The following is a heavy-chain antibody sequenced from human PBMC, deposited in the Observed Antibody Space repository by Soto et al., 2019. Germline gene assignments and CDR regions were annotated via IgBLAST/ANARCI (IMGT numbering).Heavy chain of an antibody. D-gene: IGHD2-21*01. CDR1: GFTFSSYA. V-gene: IGHV3-64*01. CDR3: ARRIPFGYGMDV. J-gene: IGHJ6*02. Sequence: SLRLSCAASGFTFSSYAMHWVRQAPGKGLEYVSVITSNGGNTDYASSVKGRFTISRDNSKNTLYLQMGSLRAEDMAVYYCARRIPFGYGMDVWGQGTTVTV. CDR2: ITSNGGNT.